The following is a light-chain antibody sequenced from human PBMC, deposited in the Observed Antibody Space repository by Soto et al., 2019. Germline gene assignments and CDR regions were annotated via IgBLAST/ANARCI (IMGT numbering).Light chain of an antibody. CDR2: GTS. CDR1: QSLSVSY. J-gene: IGKJ1*01. Sequence: EIVLTQSPGTLSLSPGDRATLSCRASQSLSVSYMAWYQQRPGQAPRLLIYGTSTRAAGVPDRFSGSGYGTDLTLAISRLEPEDFSVYSGHQFGDSPQTFGQGTAVEI. CDR3: HQFGDSPQT. V-gene: IGKV3-20*01.